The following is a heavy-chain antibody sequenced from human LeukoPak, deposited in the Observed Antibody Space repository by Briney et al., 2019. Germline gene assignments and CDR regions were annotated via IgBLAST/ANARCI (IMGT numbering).Heavy chain of an antibody. J-gene: IGHJ4*02. CDR3: ARTDYYGSSGYLNY. CDR1: GYTFTGYY. V-gene: IGHV1-2*04. Sequence: ASVKVSCKASGYTFTGYYMHWVRQAPGQGLEWMGWINPNSGGTNYAQKFQGWVTMTRDTSISTAYMELSRLRSDDTAVYYCARTDYYGSSGYLNYWGQGTLVTVSS. CDR2: INPNSGGT. D-gene: IGHD3-22*01.